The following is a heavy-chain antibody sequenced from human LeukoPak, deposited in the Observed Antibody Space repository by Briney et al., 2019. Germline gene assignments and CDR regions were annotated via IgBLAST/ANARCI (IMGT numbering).Heavy chain of an antibody. CDR1: GFSFSSSS. CDR3: SRDVSWDISCYTA. CDR2: ISSSGKYI. V-gene: IGHV3-21*01. D-gene: IGHD2-2*02. Sequence: GGSLRLSCAASGFSFSSSSMNWVRQAPGRGLEWVSSISSSGKYIYYADSMKGRFTVSRDNARSLVYLEMNSLRAEDTAIYYCSRDVSWDISCYTAWGQGTLVTVSS. J-gene: IGHJ4*02.